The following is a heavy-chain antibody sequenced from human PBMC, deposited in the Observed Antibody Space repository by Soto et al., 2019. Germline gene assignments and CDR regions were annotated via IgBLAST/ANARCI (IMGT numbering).Heavy chain of an antibody. CDR2: IRSKAYGGTT. D-gene: IGHD3-22*01. CDR1: GFTFGDYA. J-gene: IGHJ4*02. V-gene: IGHV3-49*04. Sequence: GGSLRLSCTASGFTFGDYAMSWVRQAPGKGLEWVGFIRSKAYGGTTEYAASVKGRFTISRDDSKSIAYLQMNSLKTEDTAVYYCTRDGGFYDSSGYYNFDYWGQGTLVTV. CDR3: TRDGGFYDSSGYYNFDY.